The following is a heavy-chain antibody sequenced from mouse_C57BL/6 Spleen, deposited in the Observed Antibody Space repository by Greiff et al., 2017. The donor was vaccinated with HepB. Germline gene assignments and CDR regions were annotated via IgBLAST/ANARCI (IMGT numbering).Heavy chain of an antibody. CDR1: GYTFTSYW. Sequence: VQLQQPGAELVKPGASVKMSCKASGYTFTSYWITWVKQRPGQGLEWIGDIYPGSGSTNYNEKFKSKATLTVDTSSSTAYMQLSSLTSEDSAVYYCARPHYGSSPWFAYWGQGTLVTVSA. CDR3: ARPHYGSSPWFAY. J-gene: IGHJ3*01. D-gene: IGHD1-1*01. V-gene: IGHV1-55*01. CDR2: IYPGSGST.